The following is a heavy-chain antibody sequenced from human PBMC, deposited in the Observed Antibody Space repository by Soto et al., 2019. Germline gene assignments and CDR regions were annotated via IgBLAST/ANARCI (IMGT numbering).Heavy chain of an antibody. Sequence: QVQLQESGPGLVKPSQTLSLTCTVSGGSISSGDYYWSWIRQPPGKGLEWIGYIYYSGSTYYNPSLKSRVTIPVDTSKNQCSLKLSSVTAADTAVDYCARGLTVTQDFDYWGQGTLVTVSA. V-gene: IGHV4-30-4*01. CDR1: GGSISSGDYY. CDR3: ARGLTVTQDFDY. D-gene: IGHD4-17*01. CDR2: IYYSGST. J-gene: IGHJ4*02.